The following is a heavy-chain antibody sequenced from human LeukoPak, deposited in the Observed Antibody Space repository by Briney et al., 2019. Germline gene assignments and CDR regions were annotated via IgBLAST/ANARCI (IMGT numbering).Heavy chain of an antibody. D-gene: IGHD3-10*01. CDR2: INAGNGNT. CDR1: GYTFTSYA. CDR3: ARDYYYGSGSYSRRLDY. V-gene: IGHV1-3*01. J-gene: IGHJ4*02. Sequence: ASVKVSCKASGYTFTSYAMHWVRRAPGKRLEGMGWINAGNGNTKYSQKFQGRVTITRDTSASTAYMELSSLRSEDTAVYYCARDYYYGSGSYSRRLDYWGQGTLVTVSS.